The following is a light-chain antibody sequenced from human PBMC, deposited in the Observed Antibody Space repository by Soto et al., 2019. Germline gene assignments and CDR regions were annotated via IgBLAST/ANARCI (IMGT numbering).Light chain of an antibody. V-gene: IGKV3-20*01. CDR1: QSVSSSY. CDR3: QQYGSSSWT. Sequence: EIVLTQSPGTLSLSPGERATLSCRASQSVSSSYLAWYQQKPGQAPRLLIYGASSRATGIPDRFSGSGSGTDFTLTISRREPGDFAVYYCQQYGSSSWTFGQGPKVEIK. J-gene: IGKJ1*01. CDR2: GAS.